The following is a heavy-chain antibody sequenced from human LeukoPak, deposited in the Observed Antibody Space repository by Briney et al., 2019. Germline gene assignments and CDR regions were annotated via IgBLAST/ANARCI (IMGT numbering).Heavy chain of an antibody. J-gene: IGHJ5*02. D-gene: IGHD2-15*01. CDR1: RGSLSSGRYY. V-gene: IGHV4-39*07. Sequence: SETLSLTCTVSRGSLSSGRYYWGWPRQPPGKGLECIGSIYYSGETNYNPPLKGRLTISVDTSKNQFSLKLSSVTAADTAVYYCARVFYCSGGSCYYNWFDPWGQGTLVTVSS. CDR2: IYYSGET. CDR3: ARVFYCSGGSCYYNWFDP.